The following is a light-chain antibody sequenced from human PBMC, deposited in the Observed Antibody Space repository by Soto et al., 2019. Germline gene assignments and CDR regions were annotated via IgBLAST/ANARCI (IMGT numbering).Light chain of an antibody. CDR3: LQESNYPLT. V-gene: IGKV1-6*01. Sequence: IQMTQSPSSLCASVGDRVTITCRASQGVRDDVGWYQQKPGKAPKLLIYSASTLQSGVPSRFSGSGSGTDFTLNIGGLQPEDFAVDCSLQESNYPLTFGGGTKVDIK. J-gene: IGKJ4*01. CDR1: QGVRDD. CDR2: SAS.